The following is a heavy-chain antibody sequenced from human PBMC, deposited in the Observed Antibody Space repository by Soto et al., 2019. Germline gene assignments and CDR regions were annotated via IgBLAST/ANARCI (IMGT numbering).Heavy chain of an antibody. V-gene: IGHV1-2*02. J-gene: IGHJ3*02. CDR3: ARGGGVGVAGSASFDM. CDR1: GYPVTAYY. Sequence: QLHLVQSGAVVKKPGASVTVSCSASGYPVTAYYMHWVRQAPGRGLEWMGGINPATGAAKYTQTFQGRATMARGTPTSTVFMELGGLTSEAPAVFYCARGGGVGVAGSASFDMWGQGTLVTVSS. CDR2: INPATGAA. D-gene: IGHD3-3*01.